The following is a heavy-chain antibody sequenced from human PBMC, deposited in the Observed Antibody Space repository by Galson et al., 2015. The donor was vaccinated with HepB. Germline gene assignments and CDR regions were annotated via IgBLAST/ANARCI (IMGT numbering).Heavy chain of an antibody. CDR2: ISAYNGNT. CDR1: GYTFTSYG. D-gene: IGHD3-9*01. V-gene: IGHV1-18*01. CDR3: ARLLGHHDILTGSIRGFDP. Sequence: SVKVSCKASGYTFTSYGISWVRQAPGQGLEWMGWISAYNGNTNYAQKVQGKVTMTTDTSTSTAYMELRSLRSDDTAVYYRARLLGHHDILTGSIRGFDPWGQGTLVTVSP. J-gene: IGHJ5*02.